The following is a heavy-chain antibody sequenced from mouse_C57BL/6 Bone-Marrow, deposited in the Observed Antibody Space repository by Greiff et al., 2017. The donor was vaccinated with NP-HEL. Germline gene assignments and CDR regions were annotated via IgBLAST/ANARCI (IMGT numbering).Heavy chain of an antibody. CDR3: ARHPDYYAMDY. CDR2: INPGSGGT. CDR1: GYAFTNYL. Sequence: QVQLQQSGAELVRPGTSVKVSCKASGYAFTNYLIEWVKQRPGQGLEWIGVINPGSGGTNYNEKFKGKATLTAYKSSSTAYMQLSSLTSEDSAVYFCARHPDYYAMDYWGQGTSVTVSS. V-gene: IGHV1-54*01. J-gene: IGHJ4*01.